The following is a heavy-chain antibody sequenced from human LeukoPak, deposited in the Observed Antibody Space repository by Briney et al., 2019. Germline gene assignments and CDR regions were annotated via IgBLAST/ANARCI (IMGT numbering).Heavy chain of an antibody. CDR2: ISYDGINK. J-gene: IGHJ4*02. V-gene: IGHV3-30*14. D-gene: IGHD6-13*01. Sequence: PGGSLRPSCAASGFTFSICAMHWVRQAPGKGLEWVTTISYDGINKFNADSVKGRFTISRDNSKNTLYLQMGSLRDEDMAVYYCARGEGSSSWYCSFDQWGQGTLVTVSS. CDR3: ARGEGSSSWYCSFDQ. CDR1: GFTFSICA.